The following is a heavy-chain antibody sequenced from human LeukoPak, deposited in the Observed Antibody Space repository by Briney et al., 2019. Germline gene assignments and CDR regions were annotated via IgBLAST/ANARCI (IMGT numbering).Heavy chain of an antibody. D-gene: IGHD3-10*01. CDR2: ISSDTGSTI. V-gene: IGHV3-48*02. J-gene: IGHJ3*02. CDR3: AREGVNAFDI. Sequence: GGSLRLSCAASGFTFSYYAMNWVRQAPGMGPEWVSYISSDTGSTIYYADSVKGRFTISRDNAKNSLYLQMNSLRDEDTAMYYCAREGVNAFDIWGQGTMVIVAS. CDR1: GFTFSYYA.